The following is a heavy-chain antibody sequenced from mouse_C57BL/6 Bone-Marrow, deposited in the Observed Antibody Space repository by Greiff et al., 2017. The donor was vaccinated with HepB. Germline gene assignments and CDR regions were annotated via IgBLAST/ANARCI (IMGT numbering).Heavy chain of an antibody. CDR3: AWFAY. CDR1: GFNFKNTY. Sequence: VQLQQSVAELVRPGASVKLSCTASGFNFKNTYMHWVKQRPEQGLEWIGGIDPGNGNTKYAPKFQGKATITADTSSNTAYLQLSSLTSEDTAIYYCAWFAYWGQGTLVTVSA. J-gene: IGHJ3*01. V-gene: IGHV14-3*01. CDR2: IDPGNGNT.